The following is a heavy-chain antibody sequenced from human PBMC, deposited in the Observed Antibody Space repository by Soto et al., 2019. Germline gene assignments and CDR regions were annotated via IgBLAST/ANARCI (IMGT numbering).Heavy chain of an antibody. V-gene: IGHV4-61*01. CDR3: ARTTAVPNTLRSRYFFDY. J-gene: IGHJ4*02. Sequence: SESLSLTCSVSGGSVSNKTYYWSWIRQPPGKRLEWIGYVYYSGTTNYNPSLKSRVTISVDLSKNQFSLRLSSVTTADTALYYCARTTAVPNTLRSRYFFDYWGQGTLVTVS. D-gene: IGHD4-17*01. CDR2: VYYSGTT. CDR1: GGSVSNKTYY.